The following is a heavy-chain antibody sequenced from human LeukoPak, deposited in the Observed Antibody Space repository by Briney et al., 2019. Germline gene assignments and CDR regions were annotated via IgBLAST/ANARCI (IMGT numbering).Heavy chain of an antibody. CDR2: VHYGGGT. J-gene: IGHJ4*02. Sequence: WETLSLTCTVSDGAITGYYWGWIRQPPGKGLDWIGHVHYGGGTNYNPSLKSRVTISVDTSKNQFSLKLSSVSAADTAVYYCARGYSTSWTYYFDYWGQGALVTVSS. D-gene: IGHD6-13*01. CDR3: ARGYSTSWTYYFDY. CDR1: DGAITGYY. V-gene: IGHV4-59*01.